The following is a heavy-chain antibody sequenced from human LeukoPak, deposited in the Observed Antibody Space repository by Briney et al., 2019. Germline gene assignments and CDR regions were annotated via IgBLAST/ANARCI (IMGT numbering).Heavy chain of an antibody. CDR3: ARDLGRGYSYDYVDIVATGMDV. V-gene: IGHV3-21*01. J-gene: IGHJ6*02. Sequence: GGSLRLSCAASGFTFSSYSMNWVRQAPGKGLEWVSSISSSSSYIYYADSVKGRFTISRDNAKNSLYLQMNSLRAEDTAVYYCARDLGRGYSYDYVDIVATGMDVWGQGTTVTVSS. D-gene: IGHD5-12*01. CDR1: GFTFSSYS. CDR2: ISSSSSYI.